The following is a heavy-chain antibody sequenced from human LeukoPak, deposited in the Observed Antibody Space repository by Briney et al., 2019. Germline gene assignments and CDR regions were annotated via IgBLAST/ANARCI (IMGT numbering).Heavy chain of an antibody. D-gene: IGHD3-10*01. Sequence: SETLSPTCTVSGVSISSYYWSWIRQSAGKGLEWIGRIHTSGSTYYNPSLKSRVTMSVDTSKNQFSLKLSSVTAADTAVYYCARHRSHYNENWFDPWGQGTLVTVSS. J-gene: IGHJ5*02. V-gene: IGHV4-4*07. CDR3: ARHRSHYNENWFDP. CDR2: IHTSGST. CDR1: GVSISSYY.